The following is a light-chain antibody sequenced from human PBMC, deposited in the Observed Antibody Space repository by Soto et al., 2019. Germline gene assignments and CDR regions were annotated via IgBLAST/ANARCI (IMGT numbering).Light chain of an antibody. CDR1: SSDVGGYNF. V-gene: IGLV2-8*01. Sequence: QSALTQPPSASGSPGQSVTISCTGTSSDVGGYNFVSWYQQHPGKAPKLMIYEVDKRPSGVPDRFSGCKSGNTASLTVSGLQAEDEAEYYCISYAVTTSYVFGTGTKVTVL. J-gene: IGLJ1*01. CDR3: ISYAVTTSYV. CDR2: EVD.